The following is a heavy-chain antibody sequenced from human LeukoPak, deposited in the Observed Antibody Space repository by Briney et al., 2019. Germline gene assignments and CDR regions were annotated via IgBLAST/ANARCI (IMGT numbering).Heavy chain of an antibody. J-gene: IGHJ3*02. CDR1: GYTFTGYG. D-gene: IGHD6-13*01. CDR3: ARDRIAAAGFAFDI. V-gene: IGHV1-18*01. Sequence: ASVKVSCKASGYTFTGYGISWVRQAPGQGLEWMGWISAYNGNTNYAQKLQGRVTMTTDTSTSTAYMELRSLRSDDTAVYYCARDRIAAAGFAFDIWGQGTMVTVSS. CDR2: ISAYNGNT.